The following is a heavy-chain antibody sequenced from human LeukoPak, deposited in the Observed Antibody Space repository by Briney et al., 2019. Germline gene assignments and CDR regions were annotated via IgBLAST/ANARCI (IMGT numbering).Heavy chain of an antibody. D-gene: IGHD6-13*01. CDR2: IRSKAYGGTT. CDR1: GFTFGDYA. J-gene: IGHJ6*02. V-gene: IGHV3-49*04. CDR3: TRVQLIDYYYPGMEV. Sequence: PGGSLRLSCTASGFTFGDYAMSWVRQAPGKGLEWVGFIRSKAYGGTTEYSASVKGRFTISRDDSISIAYLEMNNLKTEDTAVYYCTRVQLIDYYYPGMEVWGQGTTVPVSS.